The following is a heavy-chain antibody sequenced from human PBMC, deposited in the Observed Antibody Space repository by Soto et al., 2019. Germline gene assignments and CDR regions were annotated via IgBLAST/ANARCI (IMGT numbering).Heavy chain of an antibody. Sequence: SETLSLTCAVYGGSFSGYYWSWIRQPPGKGLEWIGEINHSGSTNYNPSLKSRVTISVDTSKNQFSLKLSSVTAADTAVYYCARARYSRGWNMYNWLDPWGQGTLVTVSS. V-gene: IGHV4-34*01. J-gene: IGHJ5*02. CDR3: ARARYSRGWNMYNWLDP. CDR2: INHSGST. D-gene: IGHD6-19*01. CDR1: GGSFSGYY.